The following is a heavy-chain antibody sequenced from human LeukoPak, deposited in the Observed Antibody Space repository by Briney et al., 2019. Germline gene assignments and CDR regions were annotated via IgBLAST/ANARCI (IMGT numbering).Heavy chain of an antibody. J-gene: IGHJ6*02. CDR3: AKDRGGFYYYSYGIDV. D-gene: IGHD3-10*01. CDR1: GFTFSSYG. V-gene: IGHV3-30*18. Sequence: PGGSLRLSCAASGFTFSSYGMNWVRQAPGKGLEWVAITSYDGRNEYHADSVKGRFTISRDNSKNTLYLQMNSLRDEDTAVYYCAKDRGGFYYYSYGIDVWGQGTTVTVSS. CDR2: TSYDGRNE.